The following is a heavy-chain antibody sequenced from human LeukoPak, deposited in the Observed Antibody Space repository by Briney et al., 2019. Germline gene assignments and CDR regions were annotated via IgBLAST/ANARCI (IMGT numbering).Heavy chain of an antibody. CDR2: INSDGSST. Sequence: SGGSLRLSCAASGFTFRSYWMHWVRQAPGKGLVWVSLINSDGSSTSYADSVKGRFTISRDNAKNTLYLQMNSLRAEDTALYYCATTKMDAFDIWGQGTMVTVSS. CDR3: ATTKMDAFDI. CDR1: GFTFRSYW. J-gene: IGHJ3*02. V-gene: IGHV3-74*01.